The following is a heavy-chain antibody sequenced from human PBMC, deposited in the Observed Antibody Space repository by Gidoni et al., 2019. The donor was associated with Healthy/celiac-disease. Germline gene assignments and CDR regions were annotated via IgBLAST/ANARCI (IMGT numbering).Heavy chain of an antibody. J-gene: IGHJ4*02. Sequence: QVQLVKSGAEVKKPGASGKISCEASGYTFTSYDINWVRQATGPGLEWMGWMNPNSGNTGYAQKFQGRVTMTRNTSISTAYMELSSLRSEDTAVYYCAREWRSGLDYWGQGTLVTVSS. CDR1: GYTFTSYD. D-gene: IGHD2-15*01. CDR3: AREWRSGLDY. CDR2: MNPNSGNT. V-gene: IGHV1-8*01.